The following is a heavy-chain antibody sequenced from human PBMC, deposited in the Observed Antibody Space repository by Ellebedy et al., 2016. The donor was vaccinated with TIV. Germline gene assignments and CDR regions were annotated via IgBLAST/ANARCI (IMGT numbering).Heavy chain of an antibody. CDR1: GYTFTGYY. CDR2: INPNSGGT. CDR3: ARGQYYDILTGYRNWFDP. D-gene: IGHD3-9*01. V-gene: IGHV1-2*02. Sequence: AASVKVSCKASGYTFTGYYMHWVRQAPGQGLEWMGWINPNSGGTNYAQKFQGRVTMTRDTSISTAYMELSRLRSDDTAVYYCARGQYYDILTGYRNWFDPWGQGTLVTVSS. J-gene: IGHJ5*02.